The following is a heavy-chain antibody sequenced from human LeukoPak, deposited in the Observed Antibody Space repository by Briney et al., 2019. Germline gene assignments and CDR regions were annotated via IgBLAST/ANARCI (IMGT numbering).Heavy chain of an antibody. V-gene: IGHV3-23*01. D-gene: IGHD5-24*01. CDR1: GFTFSSYA. J-gene: IGHJ4*02. Sequence: GSLRLSCAASGFTFSSYAMSWVRQAPGKGLEWVSTISGSGGSTYYADSVKGRFTISRDNSKNTLYLQMNSLRAEDTAVYSCAQDRRRYSTKIFDSWGQGSLVTVSS. CDR3: AQDRRRYSTKIFDS. CDR2: ISGSGGST.